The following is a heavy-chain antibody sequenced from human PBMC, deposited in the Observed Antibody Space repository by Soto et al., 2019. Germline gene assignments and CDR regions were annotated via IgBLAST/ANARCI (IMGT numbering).Heavy chain of an antibody. Sequence: EVQLLESGGGLVQPGGSLILSCAASGFTFSSYAMSWVRQAPGKGLEWVSAISGSGGSTYYADSVKGRFTSSRDNSKNPLYLQMNSLRAEDTAVYYCAKDLKSGYSSGWFFDYWGQGTLVTVSS. V-gene: IGHV3-23*01. D-gene: IGHD6-19*01. J-gene: IGHJ4*02. CDR3: AKDLKSGYSSGWFFDY. CDR1: GFTFSSYA. CDR2: ISGSGGST.